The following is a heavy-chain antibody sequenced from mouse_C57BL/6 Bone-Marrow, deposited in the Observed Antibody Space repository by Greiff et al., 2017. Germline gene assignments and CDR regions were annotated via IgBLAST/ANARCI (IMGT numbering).Heavy chain of an antibody. J-gene: IGHJ4*01. CDR1: GFTFSSYA. V-gene: IGHV5-9-1*02. D-gene: IGHD1-1*01. Sequence: EVKVVESGEGLVKPGGSLKLSCAASGFTFSSYAMSWVRQTPEKRLEWVAYISSGGDYIYYADTVKGRFTISSDNARNTLYLQMSSLKSEDTAMYYCTREYYGRGTYAMDYWGQGTSVTVSS. CDR3: TREYYGRGTYAMDY. CDR2: ISSGGDYI.